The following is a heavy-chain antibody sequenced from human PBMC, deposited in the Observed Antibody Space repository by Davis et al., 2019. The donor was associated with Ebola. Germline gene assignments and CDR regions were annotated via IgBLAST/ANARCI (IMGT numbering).Heavy chain of an antibody. CDR1: GDSVSPAG. D-gene: IGHD5-12*01. CDR2: TYYKSKWYN. Sequence: HSQTLSLTCAISGDSVSPAGWNWIRQSPSRGLEWLGRTYYKSKWYNDYAASVKSRITINPDTSKNQFTLQLTSVTPEDTAVYYCARGWLRSGFDYWGQGTLVIVSS. CDR3: ARGWLRSGFDY. J-gene: IGHJ4*02. V-gene: IGHV6-1*01.